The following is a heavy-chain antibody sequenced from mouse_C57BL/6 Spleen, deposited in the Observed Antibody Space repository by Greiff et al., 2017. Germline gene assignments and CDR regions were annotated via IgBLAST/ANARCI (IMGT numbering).Heavy chain of an antibody. CDR1: GFTFSNYW. CDR3: TGGIYYGSSWAY. J-gene: IGHJ3*01. Sequence: EVQLVESRGGLVQPGGSMKLSCVASGFTFSNYWMNWVRQSPEKGLEWVAQIRLKSDNYATNYAESVKGRFTISRDDSKSSVYLQMNNLRAEDTGIYYCTGGIYYGSSWAYWGQGTLVTVSA. CDR2: IRLKSDNYAT. V-gene: IGHV6-3*01. D-gene: IGHD1-1*01.